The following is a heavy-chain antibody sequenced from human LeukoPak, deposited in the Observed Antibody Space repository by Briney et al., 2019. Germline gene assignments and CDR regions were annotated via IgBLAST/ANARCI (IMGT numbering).Heavy chain of an antibody. CDR2: ISGSGGST. Sequence: PGGSLRLSCAASGFTFSSYAMSWVRQAPGKGLEWVSAISGSGGSTYYADSVKGRFTISRDNSKNTLYLQMSSLRAEDTAVYYCAKSEGNSDAFDIWGQGTMVTVSP. J-gene: IGHJ3*02. CDR1: GFTFSSYA. V-gene: IGHV3-23*01. CDR3: AKSEGNSDAFDI. D-gene: IGHD1-7*01.